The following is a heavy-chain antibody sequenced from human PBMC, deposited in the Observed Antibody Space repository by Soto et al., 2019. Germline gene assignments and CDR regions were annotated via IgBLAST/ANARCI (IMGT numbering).Heavy chain of an antibody. V-gene: IGHV3-23*01. CDR3: AKGPEYDTLTGCDY. CDR1: GFTFSLSA. Sequence: EVQLLESGGGFVQPGESLRLSCAASGFTFSLSAMSWVRHAPGRGLDWVSSLSGGGSTTDYADSVKGRFTISRDNSKNTVHLQMNSLRAEDTAVYYCAKGPEYDTLTGCDYWGEGALVTVSS. D-gene: IGHD3-9*01. J-gene: IGHJ4*02. CDR2: LSGGGSTT.